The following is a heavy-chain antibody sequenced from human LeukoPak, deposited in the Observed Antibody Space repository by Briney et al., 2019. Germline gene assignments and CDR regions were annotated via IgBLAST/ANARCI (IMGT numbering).Heavy chain of an antibody. Sequence: PGGSLRLSCAASGFTFSSYGMHWVRQAPGKGLEWVAVISYDGSNKYYADSVKGRFTISRDNSKNTLFLLMNSLRAEDTAVYYCAKVGLTVTTILDYFDYWGQGTLVTVSS. J-gene: IGHJ4*02. CDR2: ISYDGSNK. CDR1: GFTFSSYG. D-gene: IGHD4-11*01. V-gene: IGHV3-30*18. CDR3: AKVGLTVTTILDYFDY.